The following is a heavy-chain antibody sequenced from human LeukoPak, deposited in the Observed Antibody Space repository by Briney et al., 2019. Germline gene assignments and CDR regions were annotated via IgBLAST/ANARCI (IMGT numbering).Heavy chain of an antibody. CDR2: IYTSGST. V-gene: IGHV4-61*02. Sequence: PSETLSLTCTVSGGSISSGSYYWSWIRQPAGKGLEWIGRIYTSGSTNYNPSLKSRVTISVDTSKNQFSLKLSSVTAADTAAYYCATGGRDTMVRGRSTNYYYYYMDVWGKGTTVTISS. D-gene: IGHD3-10*01. CDR1: GGSISSGSYY. J-gene: IGHJ6*03. CDR3: ATGGRDTMVRGRSTNYYYYYMDV.